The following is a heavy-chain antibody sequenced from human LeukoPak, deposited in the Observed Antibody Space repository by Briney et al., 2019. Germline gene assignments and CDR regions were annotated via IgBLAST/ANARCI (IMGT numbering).Heavy chain of an antibody. CDR1: GFTFSSYA. CDR3: ARGPRYYYGSGSYLIDY. D-gene: IGHD3-10*01. J-gene: IGHJ4*02. Sequence: PGGSLRLSCAASGFTFSSYAMSWVRQAPGKGLVWVSRINSDGSSTSYADSVKGRFTISRDNAKNTLYLQMNSLRAEDTAVYYCARGPRYYYGSGSYLIDYWGQGTLVTVSS. V-gene: IGHV3-74*01. CDR2: INSDGSST.